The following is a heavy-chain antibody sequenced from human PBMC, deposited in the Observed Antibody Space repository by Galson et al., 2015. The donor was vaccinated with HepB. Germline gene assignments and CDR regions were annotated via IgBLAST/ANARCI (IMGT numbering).Heavy chain of an antibody. Sequence: SLRLSCAASGFTFSSYAMSWVRQAPGKGLEWVSVIYSGGDTYYADSVKGRFTISRDNSKNTVYLQMNSLRAEDTAMYYCARGYSKSWYSGLGYWGQGTLVTVSS. V-gene: IGHV3-53*01. J-gene: IGHJ4*02. CDR2: IYSGGDT. CDR1: GFTFSSYA. CDR3: ARGYSKSWYSGLGY. D-gene: IGHD5-12*01.